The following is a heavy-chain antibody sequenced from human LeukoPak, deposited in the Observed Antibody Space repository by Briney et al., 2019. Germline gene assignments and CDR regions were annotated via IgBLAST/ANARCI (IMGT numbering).Heavy chain of an antibody. J-gene: IGHJ4*02. CDR1: GFTFNIFE. CDR2: IGSGGSPI. CDR3: ARDGDADY. Sequence: GGSLRLSCAASGFTFNIFEMNWFRQAPGKGLEWLSYIGSGGSPIYYADSVKGRFTISRDDAKNSVYLQMDSLRDEDTAVYYCARDGDADYWGPGTLVTVST. D-gene: IGHD5-24*01. V-gene: IGHV3-48*03.